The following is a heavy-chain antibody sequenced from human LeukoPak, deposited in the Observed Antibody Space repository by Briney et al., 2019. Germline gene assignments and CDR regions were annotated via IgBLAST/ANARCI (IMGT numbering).Heavy chain of an antibody. CDR3: ARVGSIAAAGTPDY. J-gene: IGHJ4*02. CDR2: ISSSGSHT. CDR1: GFTFSDYY. Sequence: GGSLRLSRAASGFTFSDYYMSWIRQAPGKGLEWVSYISSSGSHTMYADSVKGRFTISRDNAKNSLSLQVNSLRVDDTAVYYCARVGSIAAAGTPDYWGQGTLVTVSS. D-gene: IGHD6-13*01. V-gene: IGHV3-11*06.